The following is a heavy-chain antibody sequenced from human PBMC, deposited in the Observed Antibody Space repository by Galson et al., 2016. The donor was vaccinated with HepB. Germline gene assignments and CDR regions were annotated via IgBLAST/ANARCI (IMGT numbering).Heavy chain of an antibody. D-gene: IGHD3-10*01. Sequence: SLRLSCAASGFTFTNYAMTWVRQAPGKGLDYVSAISGNGDNTHYADSVRGRFTISRDNSKNTLYLQMSSLRAEDAAIYYCAKHRLGYYDSGSPFDYWGQGTLVTVSS. CDR2: ISGNGDNT. J-gene: IGHJ4*02. V-gene: IGHV3-64D*08. CDR3: AKHRLGYYDSGSPFDY. CDR1: GFTFTNYA.